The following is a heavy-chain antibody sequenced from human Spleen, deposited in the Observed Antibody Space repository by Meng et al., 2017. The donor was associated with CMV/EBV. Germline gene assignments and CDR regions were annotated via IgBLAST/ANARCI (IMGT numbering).Heavy chain of an antibody. CDR3: ARSMVRGVIIKVRNYFDY. Sequence: GGSLRLSCAASGFTFNSNGMHWVRQAPGKGLEWVAFIRYDGSNQYYPDSVKGRFTISRDSSKNTVYLQMNSLRAEDTAVYYCARSMVRGVIIKVRNYFDYWGQGTLVTVSS. J-gene: IGHJ4*02. V-gene: IGHV3-30*02. CDR1: GFTFNSNG. CDR2: IRYDGSNQ. D-gene: IGHD3-10*01.